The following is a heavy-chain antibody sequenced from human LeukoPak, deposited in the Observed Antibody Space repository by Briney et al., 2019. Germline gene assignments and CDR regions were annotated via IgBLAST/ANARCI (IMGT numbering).Heavy chain of an antibody. CDR2: ISAYNGNT. D-gene: IGHD1-26*01. CDR3: ARVTELYAHTGDY. Sequence: GASVKVSCKAAGYTFTSYDINWVRQVTGQGLEWMGWISAYNGNTNYAQKLQGRVTMTTDTSTSTAYMELRSLRSDDTAVYYCARVTELYAHTGDYWGQGTLVTVSS. J-gene: IGHJ4*02. CDR1: GYTFTSYD. V-gene: IGHV1-18*01.